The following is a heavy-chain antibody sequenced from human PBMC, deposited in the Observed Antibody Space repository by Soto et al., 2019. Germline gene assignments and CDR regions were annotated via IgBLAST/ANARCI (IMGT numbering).Heavy chain of an antibody. D-gene: IGHD4-17*01. CDR1: GGSISSSSYY. Sequence: SETLSLTCTVSGGSISSSSYYWGWIRQPPGKGLEWIGSIYYSGSTYYNPSLKSRVTISVDTSKNQFSLKLSSVTAADTAVYYCARGTHDYGDYVLDYWGQGTLVTVSS. V-gene: IGHV4-39*01. CDR2: IYYSGST. CDR3: ARGTHDYGDYVLDY. J-gene: IGHJ4*02.